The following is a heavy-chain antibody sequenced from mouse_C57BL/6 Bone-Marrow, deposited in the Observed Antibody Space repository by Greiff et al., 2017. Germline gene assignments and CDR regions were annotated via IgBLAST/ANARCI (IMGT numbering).Heavy chain of an antibody. Sequence: VQLQPSGAELVRPGASVKLSCTASGFNIKDDYMHWVKQRPEQGLEWIGWIDPENGDTEYASKFQGKATITADTSSNTAYLQLSSLTSEDTAVYYCTTYSNPYYAMDYWGQGTSVTVSS. CDR1: GFNIKDDY. CDR3: TTYSNPYYAMDY. CDR2: IDPENGDT. D-gene: IGHD2-5*01. V-gene: IGHV14-4*01. J-gene: IGHJ4*01.